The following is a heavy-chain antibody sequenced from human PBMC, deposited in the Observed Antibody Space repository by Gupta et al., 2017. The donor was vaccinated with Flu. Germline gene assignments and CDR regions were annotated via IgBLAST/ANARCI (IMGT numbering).Heavy chain of an antibody. CDR3: ARETPQGYYYGMDV. J-gene: IGHJ6*02. V-gene: IGHV3-13*01. Sequence: RQATGKGLEWVSAIGTAGDTYYPGSVKGRFTISRENAKNSLYLQMNSLRAGDTAVYYCARETPQGYYYGMDVWGQGTTVTVSS. CDR2: IGTAGDT.